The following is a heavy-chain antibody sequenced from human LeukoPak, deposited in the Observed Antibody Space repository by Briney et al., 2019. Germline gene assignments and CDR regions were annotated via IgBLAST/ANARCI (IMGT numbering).Heavy chain of an antibody. V-gene: IGHV4-39*01. CDR1: GASISMDSYF. J-gene: IGHJ4*02. D-gene: IGHD5-18*01. CDR3: ARHGYIQFWLY. CDR2: IDSSGTT. Sequence: SETLSLTCTVSGASISMDSYFWGWIRQSPEKGLEWIGSIDSSGTTHYNSSLKSRVVISVDTSKNQVSLNLTSVTFADTAVYYCARHGYIQFWLYWGQGTQVIVSS.